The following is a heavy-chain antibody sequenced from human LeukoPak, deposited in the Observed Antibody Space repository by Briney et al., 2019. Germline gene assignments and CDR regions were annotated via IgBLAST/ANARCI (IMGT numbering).Heavy chain of an antibody. J-gene: IGHJ4*02. CDR1: GYTFTSYG. V-gene: IGHV1-18*01. CDR2: ISAYNGNT. Sequence: ASVKVSCKASGYTFTSYGISWVRQAPGQGLEWMGWISAYNGNTNYAQKLQGRVTMTTDTSTSTAYMELRSLRSGDTAVYYCARDLAYSSSWYFDYWGQGTLVTVSS. D-gene: IGHD6-13*01. CDR3: ARDLAYSSSWYFDY.